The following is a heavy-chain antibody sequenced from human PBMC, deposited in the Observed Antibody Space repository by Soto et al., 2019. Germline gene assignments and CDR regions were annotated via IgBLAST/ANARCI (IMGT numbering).Heavy chain of an antibody. D-gene: IGHD6-19*01. CDR2: IVAGNGKT. J-gene: IGHJ6*02. CDR3: AGRYCSHGSYFNYYGMDV. CDR1: GFTLTNSA. V-gene: IGHV1-58*01. Sequence: SVKVSCKASGFTLTNSAVQWVRQARGQRLEWIGWIVAGNGKTNYAQQFQGRVTITRDMSTSTAYMELTSQRSEDTAMYYCAGRYCSHGSYFNYYGMDVWGQGTTVTVSS.